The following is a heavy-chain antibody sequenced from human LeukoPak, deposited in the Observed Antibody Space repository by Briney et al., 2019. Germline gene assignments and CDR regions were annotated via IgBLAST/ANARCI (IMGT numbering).Heavy chain of an antibody. CDR1: GYTFTTYY. Sequence: GASVKVSCKASGYTFTTYYMHWMRQAPGQGPEWMGIINPRGGSTDYSQKFQGRITMTTDTSTSTAYMELRSLRSDDTAVYYCARAVGILWFGELLTFGAFDIWGQGTMVTVSS. J-gene: IGHJ3*02. CDR3: ARAVGILWFGELLTFGAFDI. CDR2: INPRGGST. D-gene: IGHD3-10*01. V-gene: IGHV1-46*01.